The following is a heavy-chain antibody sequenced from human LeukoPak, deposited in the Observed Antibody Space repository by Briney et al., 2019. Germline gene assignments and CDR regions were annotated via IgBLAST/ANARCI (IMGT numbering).Heavy chain of an antibody. CDR1: GFTFNNYW. Sequence: GGFLRLSCAASGFTFNNYWMSWLRQAPGKGLEWVANINQDGSEKYSVDSVKGRFTVSRDNAKNSLYLQMNSLRAEDTAVYYCARVGTRRGYSYGSFDYWGQGTLVTVSS. V-gene: IGHV3-7*03. CDR3: ARVGTRRGYSYGSFDY. D-gene: IGHD5-18*01. CDR2: INQDGSEK. J-gene: IGHJ4*02.